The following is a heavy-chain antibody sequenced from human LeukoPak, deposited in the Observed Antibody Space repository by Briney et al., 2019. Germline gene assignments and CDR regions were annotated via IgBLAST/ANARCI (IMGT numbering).Heavy chain of an antibody. V-gene: IGHV3-53*01. J-gene: IGHJ4*02. CDR1: GFTVSSNY. D-gene: IGHD4-17*01. CDR2: IYSGGST. Sequence: GGSLRLSCAASGFTVSSNYMSWVRQAPGKGLEWVSVIYSGGSTYYADSVKGRFTISRDNAKNSLYLQMNSLRAEDTAVYYCAREGVKDYDVDYWGQGTLVTVSS. CDR3: AREGVKDYDVDY.